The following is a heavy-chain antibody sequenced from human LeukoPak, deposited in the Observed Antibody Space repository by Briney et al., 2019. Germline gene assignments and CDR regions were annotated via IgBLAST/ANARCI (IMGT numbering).Heavy chain of an antibody. J-gene: IGHJ5*02. D-gene: IGHD3-10*01. V-gene: IGHV4-34*01. CDR3: ARGGPVWFGELFAYNWFDP. CDR1: GGSFSGYY. Sequence: WETLSLTCAVYGGSFSGYYWSWIRQPPGKGLEWIGEINHSGSSNYNPSLKSRVTISVDTSKNQFSLKLSSVTAADTAVYYCARGGPVWFGELFAYNWFDPWGQGTLVTVSS. CDR2: INHSGSS.